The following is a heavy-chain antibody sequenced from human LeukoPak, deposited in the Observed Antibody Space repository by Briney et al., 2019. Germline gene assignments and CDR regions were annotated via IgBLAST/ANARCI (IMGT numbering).Heavy chain of an antibody. V-gene: IGHV1-58*02. CDR2: IVVGSGNT. CDR1: GFTFTSSA. J-gene: IGHJ4*02. Sequence: SXKVSCKASGFTFTSSAMQWVRQARGQRLEWIGWIVVGSGNTNYAQKFKERVTITRDMSTSTAYMELSSLRSEDTAVYYCAAAEGYSSGWELDYWGQGTLVTVSS. D-gene: IGHD6-19*01. CDR3: AAAEGYSSGWELDY.